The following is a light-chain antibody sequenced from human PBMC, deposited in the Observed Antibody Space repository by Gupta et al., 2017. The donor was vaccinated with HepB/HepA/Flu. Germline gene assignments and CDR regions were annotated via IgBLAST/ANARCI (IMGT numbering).Light chain of an antibody. CDR2: DNN. V-gene: IGLV1-51*01. CDR3: GTWDHGRGSGWV. J-gene: IGLJ3*02. Sequence: SALTQPPTVSAAPGQTVTISCSGTSSKIGKNYVSWYRQRPATAPEPLICDNNRRPSGSPDRFSGSKSNTSATHVITGLQTDAEDIYYCGTWDHGRGSGWVFGGGTKLTVL. CDR1: SSKIGKNY.